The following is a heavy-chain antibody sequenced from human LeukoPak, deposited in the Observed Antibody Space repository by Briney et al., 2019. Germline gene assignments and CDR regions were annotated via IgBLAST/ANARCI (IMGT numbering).Heavy chain of an antibody. D-gene: IGHD6-19*01. Sequence: SETLSLTCTVSGGSTSSYYWSWIRQPPGKGLEWIGYIYYSGNTNYNPSLKSRVTISVDTSKNQFSLQLNSVTAADTAVYYCARYAYGSGPFDYWGQGTLITVSS. CDR3: ARYAYGSGPFDY. V-gene: IGHV4-59*01. J-gene: IGHJ4*02. CDR1: GGSTSSYY. CDR2: IYYSGNT.